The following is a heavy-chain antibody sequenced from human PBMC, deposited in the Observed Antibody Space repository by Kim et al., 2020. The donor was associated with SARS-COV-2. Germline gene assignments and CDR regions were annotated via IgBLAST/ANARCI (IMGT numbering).Heavy chain of an antibody. CDR1: GFTFSSCA. J-gene: IGHJ6*02. CDR2: ISYDGSNK. Sequence: GGSLRLSCAASGFTFSSCAMHWVRQAPGKGLEWVAVISYDGSNKYYADSVKGRFTISRDNSKNTLYLQMNSLRAEDTALYYCARDPWLRLRGLIYSYYGMDVWGQGTTVTVSS. D-gene: IGHD3-10*01. V-gene: IGHV3-30-3*01. CDR3: ARDPWLRLRGLIYSYYGMDV.